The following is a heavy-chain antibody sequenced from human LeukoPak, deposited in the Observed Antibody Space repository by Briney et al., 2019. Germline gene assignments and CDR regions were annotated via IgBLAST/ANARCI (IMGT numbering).Heavy chain of an antibody. Sequence: GGSLRLSCAASGFTFSSFQMNWVRQAPGKGLEWVSHISSSGSSIYYADSVKGRFTISRDNAKNSLYLQMNSLRAEDTAVYYCAKNKYDSEKTIIALWGRGTLVTVSS. J-gene: IGHJ2*01. CDR2: ISSSGSSI. V-gene: IGHV3-48*03. CDR3: AKNKYDSEKTIIAL. D-gene: IGHD3-10*01. CDR1: GFTFSSFQ.